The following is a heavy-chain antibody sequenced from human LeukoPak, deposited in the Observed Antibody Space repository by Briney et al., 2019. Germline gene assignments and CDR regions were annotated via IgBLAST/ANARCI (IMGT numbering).Heavy chain of an antibody. Sequence: GGSLRLSCAASGFTFSDYYMSWIRQAPGKGLEWVSYISSSSSYTNYADSVKGRFTISRDSAKNSLYLQMNSLRAEDTAVYYCAGTLAYSSGWYYFDYWGQGTLVTVSS. D-gene: IGHD6-19*01. CDR1: GFTFSDYY. J-gene: IGHJ4*02. CDR3: AGTLAYSSGWYYFDY. V-gene: IGHV3-11*06. CDR2: ISSSSSYT.